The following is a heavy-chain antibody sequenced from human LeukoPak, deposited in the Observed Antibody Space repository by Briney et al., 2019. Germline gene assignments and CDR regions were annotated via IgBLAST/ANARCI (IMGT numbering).Heavy chain of an antibody. Sequence: PGGSLRLSCAASGFTFSNAWMSWVRQAPGKGLEWVGRIKSKTDGGTTDYAAPVKGRFTISGDDSKNTLYLQMNSLKTEDTAVYYCTARAYYYYYMDVWGKGTTVTVSS. CDR3: TARAYYYYYMDV. J-gene: IGHJ6*03. CDR1: GFTFSNAW. CDR2: IKSKTDGGTT. V-gene: IGHV3-15*01.